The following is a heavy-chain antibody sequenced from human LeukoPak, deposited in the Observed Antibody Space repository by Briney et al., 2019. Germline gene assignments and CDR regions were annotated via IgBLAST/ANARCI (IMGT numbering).Heavy chain of an antibody. CDR2: ISWNSGSI. V-gene: IGHV3-9*01. CDR3: AKGFRSYPYYYYGMDV. CDR1: GFTFDDYA. D-gene: IGHD3-10*01. Sequence: GGSLRLSCAASGFTFDDYAMHCVRQAPGKGLEWVSGISWNSGSIVYADSVKGRLTISRDNAKNSLYLQMNSLRAEDTALYYCAKGFRSYPYYYYGMDVWGQGTTVTVSS. J-gene: IGHJ6*02.